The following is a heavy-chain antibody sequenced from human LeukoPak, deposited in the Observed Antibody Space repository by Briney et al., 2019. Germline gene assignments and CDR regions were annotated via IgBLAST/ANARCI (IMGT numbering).Heavy chain of an antibody. Sequence: GGSLRLSCAASGFTFSSYAMSWVRQAPGKGLEWVSAISGSGGSTYYADSVKGRFTISRDNSKNTLYLQMNSLRAEDTAVYYCAKDRLLSGLSAGAFDIWGQGTMVTVSS. V-gene: IGHV3-23*01. CDR3: AKDRLLSGLSAGAFDI. D-gene: IGHD2-15*01. CDR2: ISGSGGST. CDR1: GFTFSSYA. J-gene: IGHJ3*02.